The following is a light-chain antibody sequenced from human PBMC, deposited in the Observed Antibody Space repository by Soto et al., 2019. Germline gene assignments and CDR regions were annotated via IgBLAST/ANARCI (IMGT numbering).Light chain of an antibody. V-gene: IGKV1-8*01. Sequence: AIRRTHAPSSFSASTLYRVTITCLASQVISSYLAWYQQKPGKAPKLLIYAASTLQSGVPSRFSGSGSGTDFTLTISCLQSEDFATYYCQQYYSYPRTFGQGTKVDIK. CDR1: QVISSY. J-gene: IGKJ1*01. CDR3: QQYYSYPRT. CDR2: AAS.